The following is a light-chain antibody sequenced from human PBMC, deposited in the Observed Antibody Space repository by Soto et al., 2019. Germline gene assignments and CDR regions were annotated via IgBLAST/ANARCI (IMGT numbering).Light chain of an antibody. Sequence: QSALTQPASVSGSPGQSITISCTGTSSDVGSYNLVSWYQQHPGKAPKLMIYEVSKRPSGVSNRFSGSKSGNTASLTISGLRAEDEADYYCCSYAGSSPLDVVFGAGTKLTVL. J-gene: IGLJ2*01. V-gene: IGLV2-23*02. CDR2: EVS. CDR1: SSDVGSYNL. CDR3: CSYAGSSPLDVV.